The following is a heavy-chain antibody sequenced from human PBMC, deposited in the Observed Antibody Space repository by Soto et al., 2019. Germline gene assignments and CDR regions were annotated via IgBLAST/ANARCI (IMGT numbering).Heavy chain of an antibody. CDR1: GGSISSSNL. CDR2: IHHSGST. Sequence: PSETLSLTCAVSGGSISSSNLWNWVRQPPGKGLEWIGEIHHSGSTNYNPSLKSRVTISVDKSKNQFSLKLNSVTAADTAVYYCARVRQGCSSTSCYFDPWGQGTLVTVYS. V-gene: IGHV4-4*02. D-gene: IGHD2-2*01. J-gene: IGHJ5*02. CDR3: ARVRQGCSSTSCYFDP.